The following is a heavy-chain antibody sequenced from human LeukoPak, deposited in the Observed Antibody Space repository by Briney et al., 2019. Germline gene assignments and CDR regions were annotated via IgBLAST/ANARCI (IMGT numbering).Heavy chain of an antibody. CDR1: GFSLSTSGVG. V-gene: IGHV2-5*02. J-gene: IGHJ4*02. CDR3: AHSRGRYSYVDY. CDR2: IYWDDDK. D-gene: IGHD5-18*01. Sequence: SGPTLVHPTQPLTLTCTFSGFSLSTSGVGVGWIRQPPVMALEWLALIYWDDDKRYSPSLKSRLTITKDTSKNQVVLTMTNMDPVDTATYYCAHSRGRYSYVDYWGQGTLVTVS.